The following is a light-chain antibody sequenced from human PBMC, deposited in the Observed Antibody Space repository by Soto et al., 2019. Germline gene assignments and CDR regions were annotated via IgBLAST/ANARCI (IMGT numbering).Light chain of an antibody. J-gene: IGLJ1*01. CDR3: KSYTSRSTYV. V-gene: IGLV2-14*03. CDR2: DVS. CDR1: SSDVGGYNS. Sequence: QSVLTQPASVSGSPGQSITISCTGTSSDVGGYNSVSWYQHHPGKAPKLMIYDVSNRSSGVSSRFSGSKSDNRASLTISGLQAEDEADYYCKSYTSRSTYVFGTGTKVTVL.